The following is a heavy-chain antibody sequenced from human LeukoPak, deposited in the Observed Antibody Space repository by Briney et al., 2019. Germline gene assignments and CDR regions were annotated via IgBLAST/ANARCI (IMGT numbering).Heavy chain of an antibody. D-gene: IGHD2-2*01. CDR1: GYTFTDYF. CDR2: SYPLSGDT. CDR3: AKEGRHCSAGKFHYMDF. Sequence: GASVKVSCKASGYTFTDYFMHGVRQAPGKGREWMGWSYPLSGDTNDAPNFHGRVTFTRDTSTNTAYMELSSVTSNDTAVYYCAKEGRHCSAGKFHYMDFWGQGTAVIIS. J-gene: IGHJ6*03. V-gene: IGHV1-2*02.